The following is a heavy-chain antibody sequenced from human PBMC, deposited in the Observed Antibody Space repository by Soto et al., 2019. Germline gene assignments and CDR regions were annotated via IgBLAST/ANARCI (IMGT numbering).Heavy chain of an antibody. CDR1: GFTFGNYA. CDR2: LSGGGDNT. J-gene: IGHJ4*02. CDR3: AKEMTSGYYLFDY. V-gene: IGHV3-23*01. D-gene: IGHD3-22*01. Sequence: PGGSLRLSCAASGFTFGNYAMSWVRQAPGKGLEWVASLSGGGDNTYYAASVKGRFTISRDNSKNKVYLQMNSLRAEDAAVYYCAKEMTSGYYLFDYWGQGTLVTVSS.